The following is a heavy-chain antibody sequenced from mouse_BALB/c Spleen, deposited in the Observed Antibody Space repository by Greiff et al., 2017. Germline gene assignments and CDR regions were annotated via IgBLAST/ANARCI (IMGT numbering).Heavy chain of an antibody. CDR2: ISSGSSTI. CDR1: GFTFSSFG. D-gene: IGHD2-3*01. V-gene: IGHV5-17*02. CDR3: ARSLDGYYAMDY. Sequence: EVQGVESGGGLVQPGGSRKLSCAASGFTFSSFGMHWVRQAPEKGLEWVAYISSGSSTIYYADTVKGRFTISRDNPKNTLFLQMTSLRSEDTAMYYCARSLDGYYAMDYWGQGTSVTVSS. J-gene: IGHJ4*01.